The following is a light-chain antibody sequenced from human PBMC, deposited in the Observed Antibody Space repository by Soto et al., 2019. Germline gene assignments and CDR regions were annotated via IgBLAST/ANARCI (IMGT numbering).Light chain of an antibody. J-gene: IGKJ1*01. CDR1: QGLTTSY. CDR2: SVS. CDR3: QQYGSSSTWT. Sequence: EVVLTQSPGTLSLSPGERATLSCRASQGLTTSYLAWYQQKPGQAPRLVIYSVSRRATGIPDRFSGSGSGTDFTLTISRLEAEDFAVYYCQQYGSSSTWTFGQGTKVEIK. V-gene: IGKV3-20*01.